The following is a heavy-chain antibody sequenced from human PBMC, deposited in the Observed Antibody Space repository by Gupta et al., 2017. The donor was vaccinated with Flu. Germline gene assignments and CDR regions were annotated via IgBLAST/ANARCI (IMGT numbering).Heavy chain of an antibody. D-gene: IGHD6-13*01. V-gene: IGHV3-7*01. CDR1: GFIFSDYW. CDR3: APRSVRSSWSFDH. CDR2: IKSDGSET. Sequence: EVQLVESGGGLVQPGGSLRLSCEGSGFIFSDYWISWIRQAPGKGLEWVANIKSDGSETHYIDSVKGRFTISRDNAKNSLFLQMNSLRGEDTAMYYCAPRSVRSSWSFDHWGQGTLVTVSS. J-gene: IGHJ4*02.